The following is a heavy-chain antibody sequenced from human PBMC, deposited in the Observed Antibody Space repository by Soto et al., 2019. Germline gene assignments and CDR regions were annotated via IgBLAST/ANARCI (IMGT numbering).Heavy chain of an antibody. Sequence: PGGSLRLSCAASGFTFSSYSMNWVRQAPGKGLEWVSSISSSSSYIYYADSVKGRFTISRDNAKNSLYLQMNSLRAEDTAVYYCARDLCSSTSCYKDCYGMDVWGQGTTVTVSS. J-gene: IGHJ6*02. V-gene: IGHV3-21*01. D-gene: IGHD2-2*02. CDR1: GFTFSSYS. CDR3: ARDLCSSTSCYKDCYGMDV. CDR2: ISSSSSYI.